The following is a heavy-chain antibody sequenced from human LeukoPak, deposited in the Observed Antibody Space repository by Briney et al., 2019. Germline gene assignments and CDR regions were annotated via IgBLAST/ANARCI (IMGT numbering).Heavy chain of an antibody. Sequence: ASVKVSFKASGYTFTGYYMHWVRHAPGQGLEWMGWINPNSGGTNYAQKFQGRVTMTRDTSISTAYMELSRLRSDDTAVYYCARGRIVVLPAANDMDVWGKGTTATVSS. CDR2: INPNSGGT. V-gene: IGHV1-2*02. D-gene: IGHD2-2*01. CDR1: GYTFTGYY. CDR3: ARGRIVVLPAANDMDV. J-gene: IGHJ6*04.